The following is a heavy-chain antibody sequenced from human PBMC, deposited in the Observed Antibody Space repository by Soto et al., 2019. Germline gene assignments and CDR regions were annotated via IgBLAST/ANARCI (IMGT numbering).Heavy chain of an antibody. V-gene: IGHV4-39*01. CDR2: IYYSGST. CDR1: GGSISSSSYY. J-gene: IGHJ4*02. Sequence: PSETLSLTCTVSGGSISSSSYYWGWIRQPPGKGLEWIGSIYYSGSTYYNPSLKSRVTISVDTSKNQFSLKLSSVTAADTAVYYCASQVYDYVWGSYGVRYFDYRGQGTLVTVSS. D-gene: IGHD3-16*01. CDR3: ASQVYDYVWGSYGVRYFDY.